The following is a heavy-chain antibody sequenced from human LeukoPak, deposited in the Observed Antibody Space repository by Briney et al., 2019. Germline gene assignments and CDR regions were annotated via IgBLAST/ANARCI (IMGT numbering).Heavy chain of an antibody. CDR1: GGSISSGSCY. V-gene: IGHV4-39*01. CDR2: IYYSGNN. CDR3: SRIVYDGVIPAYFDF. Sequence: SETLSLTCSVSGGSISSGSCYWGWIRQPPGKGREWNGSIYYSGNNYYNPSLKSRVTISVDTSKNQLSLKLSSVTAADTAVYYYSRIVYDGVIPAYFDFWGQGTLATVSS. D-gene: IGHD3-10*01. J-gene: IGHJ4*02.